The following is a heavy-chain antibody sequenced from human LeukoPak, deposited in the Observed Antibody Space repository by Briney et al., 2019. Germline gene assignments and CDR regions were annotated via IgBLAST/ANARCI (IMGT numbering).Heavy chain of an antibody. CDR1: GFTFDDYA. CDR2: ISWNSGSI. CDR3: AKVSFGEGYFDY. Sequence: GRSLRLSCAASGFTFDDYAMHWVRQAPGKGLEWVSGISWNSGSIGYADSVKGRFTISRDNAKNSLYLQMNSLRAEDTALYYCAKVSFGEGYFDYWGQGTLVTVSS. V-gene: IGHV3-9*01. J-gene: IGHJ4*02. D-gene: IGHD3-10*01.